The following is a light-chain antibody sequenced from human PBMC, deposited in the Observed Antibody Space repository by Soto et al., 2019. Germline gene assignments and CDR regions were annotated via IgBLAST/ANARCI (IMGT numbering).Light chain of an antibody. CDR2: EGI. J-gene: IGLJ1*01. Sequence: QSALTQPASVSGSPGQSITISCTGTSSDVGSSNLVSWYQQHPGKAPKLMIYEGIKRPSGVSNRFSGSKSDNTASLTISGLQAEDEADYYCSSYAGNYVYVFGSGTKVTVL. V-gene: IGLV2-23*01. CDR1: SSDVGSSNL. CDR3: SSYAGNYVYV.